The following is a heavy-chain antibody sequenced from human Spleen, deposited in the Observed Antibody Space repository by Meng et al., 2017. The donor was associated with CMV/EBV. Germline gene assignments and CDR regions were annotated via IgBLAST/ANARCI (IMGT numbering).Heavy chain of an antibody. CDR2: MNPNSGNT. CDR3: ARGGHVVFGAYDI. Sequence: ASVKVSCKASGGTFSSYTISWVRQATGQGLEWMGWMNPNSGNTGYAQKFQGRVTMTKNTSISTAYMELSSLRSEDTAVYYCARGGHVVFGAYDIWGQGTVVTVSS. J-gene: IGHJ3*02. V-gene: IGHV1-8*02. D-gene: IGHD2-15*01. CDR1: GGTFSSYT.